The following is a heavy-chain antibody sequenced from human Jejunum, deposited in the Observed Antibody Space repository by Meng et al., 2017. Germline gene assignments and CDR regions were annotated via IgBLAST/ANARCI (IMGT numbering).Heavy chain of an antibody. J-gene: IGHJ4*02. V-gene: IGHV5-51*01. CDR1: GYSFTSYW. D-gene: IGHD6-19*01. Sequence: GGSLRLSCKASGYSFTSYWIGWVRQMPGKGLEWMGLISPGDSDTIYSPSFQGQVTISADKSIDTAYLRWSSLEASDTAMYYCARQPKVAGVDYWAQGTLVTVSS. CDR2: ISPGDSDT. CDR3: ARQPKVAGVDY.